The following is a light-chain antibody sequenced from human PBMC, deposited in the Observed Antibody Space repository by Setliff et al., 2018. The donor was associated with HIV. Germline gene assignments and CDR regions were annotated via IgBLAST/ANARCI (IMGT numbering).Light chain of an antibody. Sequence: QSALAQPASVSGSPGQSITISCTGTSGDIGGHNHVSWYQQHPGKAPQLMIYDVTSRPSGISKRFSGSKSGDTASLNVSGLLPEDEADYHCSSYTSRGTWVFGGGTKSPS. CDR3: SSYTSRGTWV. J-gene: IGLJ3*02. V-gene: IGLV2-14*03. CDR2: DVT. CDR1: SGDIGGHNH.